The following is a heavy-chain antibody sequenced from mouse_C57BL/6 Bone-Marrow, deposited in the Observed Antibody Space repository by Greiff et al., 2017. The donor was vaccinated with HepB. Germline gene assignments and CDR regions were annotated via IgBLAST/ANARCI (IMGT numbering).Heavy chain of an antibody. V-gene: IGHV1-55*01. Sequence: VQLQQSGAELVKPGASVKMSCKASGYTFTSYWITWVKQRPGQGLEWIGDIYPGSGSTNYNEKFKSKATLTVDTSSSTAYMQLSSLTSEDSAVYYCARGGVVAPHFAYWGQGTLVTVSA. D-gene: IGHD1-1*01. CDR3: ARGGVVAPHFAY. CDR1: GYTFTSYW. CDR2: IYPGSGST. J-gene: IGHJ3*01.